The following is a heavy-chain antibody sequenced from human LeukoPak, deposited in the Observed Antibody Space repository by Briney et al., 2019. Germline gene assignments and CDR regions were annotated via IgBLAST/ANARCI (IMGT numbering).Heavy chain of an antibody. CDR3: AKSSGYYSGAFDI. J-gene: IGHJ3*02. Sequence: PGGSLRLSCAASGFTFSSYAMSWVRQAPGKGLEWVSAISGSGGSTYYADSVKGRFTISRDNSKNTLYLQMSSLRAEDTAVYYCAKSSGYYSGAFDIWGQGTMVTVSS. V-gene: IGHV3-23*01. D-gene: IGHD3-22*01. CDR2: ISGSGGST. CDR1: GFTFSSYA.